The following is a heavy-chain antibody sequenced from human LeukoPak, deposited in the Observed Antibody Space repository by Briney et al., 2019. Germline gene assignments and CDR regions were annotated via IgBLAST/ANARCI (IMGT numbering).Heavy chain of an antibody. J-gene: IGHJ3*02. Sequence: PGGSLRLSCAASGFTVSSNYMSWVRQAPGKGLEWVSVIYSGGSTNYADSVKGRFTISRDNPKNTLYLQMNSLRVEDTAVYYCARGGGAEAFDIWGQGTMVTVSS. V-gene: IGHV3-66*01. D-gene: IGHD2-21*01. CDR1: GFTVSSNY. CDR2: IYSGGST. CDR3: ARGGGAEAFDI.